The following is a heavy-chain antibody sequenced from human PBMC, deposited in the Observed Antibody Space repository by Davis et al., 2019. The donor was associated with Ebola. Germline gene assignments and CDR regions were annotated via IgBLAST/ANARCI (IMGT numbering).Heavy chain of an antibody. V-gene: IGHV3-23*01. CDR1: GFVFRNYV. J-gene: IGHJ3*02. Sequence: GGSLRLSCAASGFVFRNYVMSWVRQAPGKGLEWVSTLGTSADTYYADSVKGRFTISRDTSKNTLYLQMNGLRVEDTAIYYCAKDTSNIWFDIWGQGTNVTVSS. CDR3: AKDTSNIWFDI. CDR2: LGTSADT. D-gene: IGHD1-26*01.